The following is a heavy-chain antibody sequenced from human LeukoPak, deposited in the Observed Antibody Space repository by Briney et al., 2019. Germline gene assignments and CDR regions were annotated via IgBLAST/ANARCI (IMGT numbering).Heavy chain of an antibody. V-gene: IGHV3-23*01. J-gene: IGHJ4*02. CDR3: AKDFVPRGGSYFPGFDY. CDR1: GFTFSSYA. D-gene: IGHD1-26*01. CDR2: ISNSGDRT. Sequence: GGSLRLSCAASGFTFSSYAMNWVRQAPGKALEWVSTISNSGDRTYYADSVKGRFTNSRDISKNTLYLQLNSLRTQDTAVYYCAKDFVPRGGSYFPGFDYWGQGTLVIVSS.